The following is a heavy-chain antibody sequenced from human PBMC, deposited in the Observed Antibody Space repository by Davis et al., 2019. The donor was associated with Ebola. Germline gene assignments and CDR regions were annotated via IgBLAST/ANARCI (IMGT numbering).Heavy chain of an antibody. V-gene: IGHV1-69*10. D-gene: IGHD6-6*01. Sequence: SVKVSCKASGYTFTSYDINWVRQAPGQGLEWMGGIIPILGIANYAQKFQGRVTITADESTSTAYMELSSLRSEDTAVYYCARALHSSIAAPPPYYYYMDVWGQGTTVTVSS. J-gene: IGHJ6*03. CDR2: IIPILGIA. CDR3: ARALHSSIAAPPPYYYYMDV. CDR1: GYTFTSYD.